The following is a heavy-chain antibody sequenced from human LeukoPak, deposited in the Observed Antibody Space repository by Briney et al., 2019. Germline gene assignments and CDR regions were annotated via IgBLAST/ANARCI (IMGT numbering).Heavy chain of an antibody. Sequence: GGSLRLSCAASGFTFSSYGMHWVRQAPGKGLEWVAVISYDGSNKYYADSVKGRFTISRDNSKNTLYLQMNSLRAEDTAVYYCAKVDGYTDPRNGMDVWGQGTTVTVSS. J-gene: IGHJ6*02. V-gene: IGHV3-30*18. D-gene: IGHD2-2*02. CDR2: ISYDGSNK. CDR1: GFTFSSYG. CDR3: AKVDGYTDPRNGMDV.